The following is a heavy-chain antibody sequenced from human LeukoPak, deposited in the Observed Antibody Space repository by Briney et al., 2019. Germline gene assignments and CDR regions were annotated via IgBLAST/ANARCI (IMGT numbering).Heavy chain of an antibody. CDR2: ISDSGTYI. D-gene: IGHD2-15*01. CDR1: GFTFSTYS. V-gene: IGHV3-21*01. J-gene: IGHJ4*02. CDR3: ARDVCGSGSCYSIDN. Sequence: GGSLRLSCAASGFTFSTYSMNWVRQAPGKGLEWVSSISDSGTYIYYADSVKSRFTISRDNAKNSLFLQMNSLRADDTAVYYCARDVCGSGSCYSIDNGGQGPLATVSS.